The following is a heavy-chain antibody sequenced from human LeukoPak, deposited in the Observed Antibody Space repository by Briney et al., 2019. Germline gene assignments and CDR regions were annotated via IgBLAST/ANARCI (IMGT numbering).Heavy chain of an antibody. J-gene: IGHJ4*02. CDR3: AREKVPSAIGGFDY. Sequence: GGSLRLSCAASGFTFSSYAMHWVRQAPGKGLEWVAVISYDGSNKYYADSVKGRFTISRDNAKNSLYLQMNSLRAEDTAVYYCAREKVPSAIGGFDYWGQGTLVTVSS. CDR2: ISYDGSNK. CDR1: GFTFSSYA. V-gene: IGHV3-30*04. D-gene: IGHD2-2*01.